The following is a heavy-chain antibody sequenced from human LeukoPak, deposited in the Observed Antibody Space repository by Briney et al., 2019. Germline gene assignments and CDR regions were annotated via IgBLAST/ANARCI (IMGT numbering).Heavy chain of an antibody. J-gene: IGHJ3*02. CDR1: GFTFSTYA. CDR3: ARARSSYGYGDAFDI. D-gene: IGHD5-18*01. CDR2: ISYDGSSK. V-gene: IGHV3-30*04. Sequence: GGSLRLSCAASGFTFSTYAMDWVRQAPGKGLEWVAVISYDGSSKYYADSVEGRFTISRDNSKNTLYLQMNSLRAEDTAVYYCARARSSYGYGDAFDIWGQGTMVTVSS.